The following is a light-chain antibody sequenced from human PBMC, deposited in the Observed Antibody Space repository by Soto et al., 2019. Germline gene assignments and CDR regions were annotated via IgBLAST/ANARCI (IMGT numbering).Light chain of an antibody. V-gene: IGKV3-20*01. CDR3: QHYGSSGT. J-gene: IGKJ1*01. CDR1: QSVINNY. CDR2: GAS. Sequence: IVLSHSPCTLSLSPWERASLSFMSSQSVINNYLSWYQQKPGQAPRLLIYGASNRATGIPDRFSGSGSGTDFTLTISRLEPEDFAVYYCQHYGSSGTFGQGTKVDIK.